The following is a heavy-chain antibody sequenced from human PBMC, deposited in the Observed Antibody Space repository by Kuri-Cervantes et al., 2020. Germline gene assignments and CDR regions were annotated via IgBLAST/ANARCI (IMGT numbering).Heavy chain of an antibody. D-gene: IGHD3-10*01. CDR1: GGSISSYY. V-gene: IGHV4-59*01. J-gene: IGHJ5*02. CDR2: IYYSGST. CDR3: ARENGSGSYTRYLIDP. Sequence: ESLKISCTFSGGSISSYYWSWIRQPPGKGLEWIGYIYYSGSTNYNPSLKSRVTISVDTSKNQFSLKLSSVTAADTAVYYCARENGSGSYTRYLIDPWGQGTLVTVSS.